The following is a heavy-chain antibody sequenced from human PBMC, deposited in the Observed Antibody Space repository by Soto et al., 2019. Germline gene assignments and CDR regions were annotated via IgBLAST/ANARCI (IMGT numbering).Heavy chain of an antibody. V-gene: IGHV4-59*01. J-gene: IGHJ6*02. D-gene: IGHD6-6*01. CDR1: GGSISSYY. Sequence: PSETLSLTCTVSGGSISSYYWSWIRQPPGKGLEWIGYIYYSGSTNYNPSLKRRVTISVDTSKNQFSLKLSSVTAAETAVYYCARIYSSSPGGYYYYGMDVWGQGTTVTVSS. CDR3: ARIYSSSPGGYYYYGMDV. CDR2: IYYSGST.